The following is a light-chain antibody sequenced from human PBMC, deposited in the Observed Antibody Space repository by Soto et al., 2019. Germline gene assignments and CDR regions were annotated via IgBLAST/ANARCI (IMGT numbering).Light chain of an antibody. J-gene: IGKJ5*01. V-gene: IGKV3-20*01. Sequence: EVVLTQSPGTLSLSRGERATLSCRASERIYSAYLGWYQQKPGQAPRLLIYGTSSRATGIPDRFSGSGSGTDFTLTISRVEPEDSAVYYCQQYCNSPITFGQGTRLEIK. CDR2: GTS. CDR1: ERIYSAY. CDR3: QQYCNSPIT.